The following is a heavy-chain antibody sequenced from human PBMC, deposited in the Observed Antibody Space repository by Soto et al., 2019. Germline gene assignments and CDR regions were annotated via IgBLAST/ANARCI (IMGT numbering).Heavy chain of an antibody. V-gene: IGHV4-34*01. CDR3: ARVRSSSWYAYYYYGMDV. J-gene: IGHJ6*02. CDR2: ISRSGSA. D-gene: IGHD6-13*01. Sequence: PSETLSLTSAVSGGSFSGYYWNWIRQPPGKGLEGLGEISRSGSATYNPSPKGRVTMSVDTSRNQISLKLSSVAAAATAVYYCARVRSSSWYAYYYYGMDVWGQGTTVTVSS. CDR1: GGSFSGYY.